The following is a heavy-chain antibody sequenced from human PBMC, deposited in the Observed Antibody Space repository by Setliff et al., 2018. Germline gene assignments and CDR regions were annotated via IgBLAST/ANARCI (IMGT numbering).Heavy chain of an antibody. J-gene: IGHJ5*02. V-gene: IGHV4-59*11. CDR3: ARDLASSSDRFIGGWFDP. CDR2: IYYSGST. Sequence: KSSETLSLTCTVSGGSISSHYWSWIRQPPGKGLEWIGYIYYSGSTNYNPSLKSRVTISVDTSKNQFSLKLSSVTAADTAVYYCARDLASSSDRFIGGWFDPWGQGTLVTVSS. D-gene: IGHD6-13*01. CDR1: GGSISSHY.